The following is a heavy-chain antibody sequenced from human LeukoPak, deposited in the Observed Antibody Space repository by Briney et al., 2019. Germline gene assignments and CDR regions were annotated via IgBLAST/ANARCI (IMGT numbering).Heavy chain of an antibody. D-gene: IGHD3-10*01. V-gene: IGHV4-59*01. Sequence: SETLSLTCTVSGGSISSYYWTWIRQPPGKGLEWIGYIYYSGSTNYNPSLKSRVTISVDTSKNQFSLKLTSVTAADTAVYYCASQPPPYYYGSGSYSDYWGQGTLVTVSS. CDR2: IYYSGST. CDR3: ASQPPPYYYGSGSYSDY. CDR1: GGSISSYY. J-gene: IGHJ4*02.